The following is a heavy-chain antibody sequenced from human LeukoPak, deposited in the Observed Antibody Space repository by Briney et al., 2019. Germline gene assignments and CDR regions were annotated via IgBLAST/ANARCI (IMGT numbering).Heavy chain of an antibody. Sequence: ASVKVSCKPSGYTFTSYGIIWVRQAPGQGLEWMGWISAYNGNTNHAQKLQGRVTMTTDTSTTTAYMELRSLKSDDTAVYYCARVTVSGYGGDYWGQGTLVTVSS. D-gene: IGHD5-12*01. CDR2: ISAYNGNT. V-gene: IGHV1-18*01. J-gene: IGHJ4*02. CDR3: ARVTVSGYGGDY. CDR1: GYTFTSYG.